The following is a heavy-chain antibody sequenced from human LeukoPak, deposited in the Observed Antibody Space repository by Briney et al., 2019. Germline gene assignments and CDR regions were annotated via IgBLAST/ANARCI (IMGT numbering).Heavy chain of an antibody. Sequence: PSETLSLTCTVSGGSISRYFWSWIRQPPGKGLEWIGYIYYSGSTNSNPSLRSRVTISVDTSKDQVSLKLSSVTAADTAVYYCARHEGDTSGSYMYNWFDPWGQGTLVTVSS. CDR3: ARHEGDTSGSYMYNWFDP. J-gene: IGHJ5*02. D-gene: IGHD3-22*01. CDR1: GGSISRYF. CDR2: IYYSGST. V-gene: IGHV4-59*08.